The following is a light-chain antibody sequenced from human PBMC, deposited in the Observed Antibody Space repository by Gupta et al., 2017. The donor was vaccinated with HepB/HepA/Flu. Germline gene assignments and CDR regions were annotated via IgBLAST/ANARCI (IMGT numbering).Light chain of an antibody. V-gene: IGKV1-9*01. CDR3: QEDKSYPA. J-gene: IGKJ4*01. CDR2: AAS. Sequence: IQLTQSPSFLSASVGDRVTITCRASQDISNYLAWLQQKAGKAPKLMIYAASTLQSGVPSRFSGSGSGTEFTLTISSLQPEDFATYYCQEDKSYPAFGGGTKVEI. CDR1: QDISNY.